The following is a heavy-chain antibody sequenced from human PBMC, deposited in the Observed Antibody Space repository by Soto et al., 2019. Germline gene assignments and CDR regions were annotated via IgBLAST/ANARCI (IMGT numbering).Heavy chain of an antibody. CDR1: GYNFISNG. V-gene: IGHV1-18*01. CDR2: ISGYNGNT. D-gene: IGHD6-6*01. J-gene: IGHJ4*02. Sequence: QVQLVQSGAEVKMPGASVKVSCKASGYNFISNGISWLRQAPGQGREWMGWISGYNGNTNYAQRLQARVTVTTDTSTGTAYMELRSLRSDDTAVYYVARDSSGRFDYWGQGTLVTVSS. CDR3: ARDSSGRFDY.